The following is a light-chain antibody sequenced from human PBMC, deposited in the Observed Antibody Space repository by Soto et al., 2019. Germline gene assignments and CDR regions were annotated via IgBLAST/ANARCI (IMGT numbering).Light chain of an antibody. CDR3: QRRGPCPF. J-gene: IGKJ3*01. Sequence: EVVLTQSPATLSLSPGERATLSCRASQSVSSYLAWYQQKPGQAPRLLIYDASNRATGIPARFSGSGSGTDFTLTISSLDPKDFAVYYCQRRGPCPFFGPGTKVDIK. V-gene: IGKV3-11*01. CDR2: DAS. CDR1: QSVSSY.